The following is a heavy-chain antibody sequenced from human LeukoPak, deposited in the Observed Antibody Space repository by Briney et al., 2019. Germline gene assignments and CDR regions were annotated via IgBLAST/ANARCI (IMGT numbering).Heavy chain of an antibody. D-gene: IGHD3-22*01. V-gene: IGHV4-30-2*01. CDR3: ASGGATYYYDSSGYFLFDY. CDR2: IYHSGST. Sequence: SESLSLTCTDPGGSISSGGYYWSWIRQPPGKGLEWIGYIYHSGSTYYNPSLKSRVTISVDRSKNQFSLKLSSVTAADTAVYYCASGGATYYYDSSGYFLFDYWGQGTLVTVSS. CDR1: GGSISSGGYY. J-gene: IGHJ4*02.